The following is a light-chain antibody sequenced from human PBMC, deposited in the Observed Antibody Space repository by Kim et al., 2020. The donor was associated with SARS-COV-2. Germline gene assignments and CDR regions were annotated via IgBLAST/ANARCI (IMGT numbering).Light chain of an antibody. J-gene: IGLJ3*02. Sequence: QPVLTQPSSLSASPGASASLTCTLRSGINVATYKIYWYQQKPGSPPQYLLKYKSDSDKEKASGVPSRFSGFKDASANAGILFISGLQSEDEADYYCIIWHNSAWVFGGGTQLTVL. CDR2: YKSDSDK. CDR3: IIWHNSAWV. CDR1: SGINVATYK. V-gene: IGLV5-45*03.